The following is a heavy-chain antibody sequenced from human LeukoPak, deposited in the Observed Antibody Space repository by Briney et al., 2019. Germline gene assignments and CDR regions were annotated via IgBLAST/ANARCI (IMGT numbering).Heavy chain of an antibody. Sequence: GGSLRLSCAASGFTFRNYAMSWVRQAPGKGLEWVSAIDSGGGTYYANSVKGRFTISRDNSKNTLYLQLSSLRVEDTAAYYCAKGPQGDWGQGALVTVSS. D-gene: IGHD3-16*01. V-gene: IGHV3-23*01. CDR1: GFTFRNYA. J-gene: IGHJ4*02. CDR3: AKGPQGD. CDR2: IDSGGGT.